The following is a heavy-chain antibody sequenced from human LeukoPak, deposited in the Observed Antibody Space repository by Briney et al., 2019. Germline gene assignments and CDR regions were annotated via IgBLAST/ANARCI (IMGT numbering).Heavy chain of an antibody. D-gene: IGHD3-3*01. V-gene: IGHV3-74*01. Sequence: GESLRLSCEATGFTFGRGWMHWVRQAPGKGLVWVSRIHSEGSPATYADSVKGRFTISRDNAKNTLYLQMDSLRVEDTAVYYCARDLGYYYMDVWGKGTTVTVSS. CDR2: IHSEGSPA. J-gene: IGHJ6*03. CDR1: GFTFGRGW. CDR3: ARDLGYYYMDV.